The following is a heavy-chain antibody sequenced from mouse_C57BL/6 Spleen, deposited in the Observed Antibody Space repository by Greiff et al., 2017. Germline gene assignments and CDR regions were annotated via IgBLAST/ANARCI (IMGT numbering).Heavy chain of an antibody. D-gene: IGHD2-4*01. CDR3: ASPIYCDSLYAMDD. CDR2: ISNGGGST. V-gene: IGHV5-12*01. J-gene: IGHJ4*01. Sequence: DVQLVESGGGLVQPGGSLKLSCAASGFTFSDYYMYWVRQTPEKRLEWVAYISNGGGSTYYPDTVKGRFTISRDKAKNTLYLQRSRLKSEDTAMYYCASPIYCDSLYAMDDWGQGTSVTVSS. CDR1: GFTFSDYY.